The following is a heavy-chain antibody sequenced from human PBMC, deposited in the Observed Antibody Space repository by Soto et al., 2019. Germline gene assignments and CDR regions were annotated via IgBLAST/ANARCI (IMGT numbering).Heavy chain of an antibody. CDR3: ARGSSFDFWSGYGDY. Sequence: GASVKVSCKFSGYTLTELSMHCVRQAPGKGLEWMGGFDPEDGETIYAQKFQGRVTMTRDTSTSTVYMELRSLRSDDTAVYYCARGSSFDFWSGYGDYWGQGTLVTVSS. D-gene: IGHD3-3*01. CDR1: GYTLTELS. V-gene: IGHV1-24*01. J-gene: IGHJ4*02. CDR2: FDPEDGET.